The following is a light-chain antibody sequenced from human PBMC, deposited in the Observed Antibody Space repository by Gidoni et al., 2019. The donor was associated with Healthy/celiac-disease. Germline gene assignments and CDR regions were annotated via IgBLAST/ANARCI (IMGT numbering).Light chain of an antibody. Sequence: EMVLTQPPGTLSLSPGERATLSCRASQSVSSSYLAWYQPKPGQAPRLRIYGASSRATGLPDRFSGSGSGTDFTLTISRLDPEVFAVYYCQQYGSSSCTFGQGTKLEIK. CDR2: GAS. V-gene: IGKV3-20*01. J-gene: IGKJ2*02. CDR3: QQYGSSSCT. CDR1: QSVSSSY.